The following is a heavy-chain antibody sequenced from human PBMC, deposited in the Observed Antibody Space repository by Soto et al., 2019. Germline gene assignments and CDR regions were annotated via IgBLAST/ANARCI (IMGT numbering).Heavy chain of an antibody. J-gene: IGHJ6*03. CDR1: GGSFSGYY. CDR2: INHSGST. Sequence: QVQLQQWGAGLLKPSETLSLTCAVYGGSFSGYYWSWIRQPPGKGLEWIGEINHSGSTNYNPSLKSRVTISVDTSKNQFSLRRGSVTAADTAVYYCARGRLVVVPPAAYYYYYYRAVGAKGTT. CDR3: ARGRLVVVPPAAYYYYYYRAV. D-gene: IGHD2-2*01. V-gene: IGHV4-34*01.